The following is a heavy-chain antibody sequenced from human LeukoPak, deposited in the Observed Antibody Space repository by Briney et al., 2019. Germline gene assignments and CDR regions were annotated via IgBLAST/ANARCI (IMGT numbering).Heavy chain of an antibody. V-gene: IGHV1-18*01. J-gene: IGHJ4*02. CDR1: GYTFTSYG. CDR2: ISAYNGNT. D-gene: IGHD3-16*01. CDR3: ARVYVWGSYGNYYFDY. Sequence: ASVKVSCKASGYTFTSYGISWVRQAPGQGLEWMGWISAYNGNTNYAQKLQGRVTMTTDTSTSTAYMELRSLRSDDTAVYYCARVYVWGSYGNYYFDYWGQGTLVTVSS.